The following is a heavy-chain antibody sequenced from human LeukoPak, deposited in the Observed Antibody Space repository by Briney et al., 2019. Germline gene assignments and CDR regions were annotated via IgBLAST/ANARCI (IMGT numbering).Heavy chain of an antibody. CDR3: ARTRYCDSNSCLGGRGAFDM. Sequence: ASVKVSCKASGGTFSSYAISWVRQAPGQGLEWMGWINTNNGNPSYAQGFTRRFVFSLDTSVSTAYLQISSLEAEDTAVYYCARTRYCDSNSCLGGRGAFDMWGQGTMVTVSS. CDR2: INTNNGNP. CDR1: GGTFSSYA. V-gene: IGHV7-4-1*02. J-gene: IGHJ3*02. D-gene: IGHD2-2*01.